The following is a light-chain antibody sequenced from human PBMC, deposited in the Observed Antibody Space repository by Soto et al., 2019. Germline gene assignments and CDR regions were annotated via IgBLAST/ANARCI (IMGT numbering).Light chain of an antibody. J-gene: IGKJ5*01. Sequence: IVMTQTPHTGAVSPVESAPLSCRASQSVNSNYLAWYQQKPGQAPRLLIYGISKRATDIPDRFSGSGSGTEFTLTISSLQPEDFATYYCQQYGRSLTFGQGTRLEIK. CDR2: GIS. CDR1: QSVNSNY. V-gene: IGKV3-20*01. CDR3: QQYGRSLT.